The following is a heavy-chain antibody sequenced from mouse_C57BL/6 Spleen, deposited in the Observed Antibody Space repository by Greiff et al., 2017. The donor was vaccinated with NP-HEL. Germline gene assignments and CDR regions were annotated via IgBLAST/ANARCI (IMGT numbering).Heavy chain of an antibody. J-gene: IGHJ4*01. D-gene: IGHD2-2*01. CDR1: GYSITSGYY. CDR3: ARGDYYGYDKAMDY. V-gene: IGHV3-6*01. CDR2: ISYDGSN. Sequence: ESGPGLVKPSQSLSLTCSVTGYSITSGYYWNWIRQFPGNKLEWMGYISYDGSNNYNPSLKNRISITRDTSKNQFFLKLNSVTTEDTATYYCARGDYYGYDKAMDYWGQGTSVTVSS.